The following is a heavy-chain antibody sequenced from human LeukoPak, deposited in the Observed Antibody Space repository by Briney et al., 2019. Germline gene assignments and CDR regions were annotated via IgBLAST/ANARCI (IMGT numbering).Heavy chain of an antibody. V-gene: IGHV4-59*01. CDR1: GGSISSYY. Sequence: PSETLSLTCTVSGGSISSYYWSWIRQPPGKGLEWIGYIYYSGSTYYNPSLKSRVTISVDTSKNQFSLKLSSVTAADTAVYYCARPERGAFDIWGQGTMVTVSS. CDR2: IYYSGST. CDR3: ARPERGAFDI. D-gene: IGHD3-16*01. J-gene: IGHJ3*02.